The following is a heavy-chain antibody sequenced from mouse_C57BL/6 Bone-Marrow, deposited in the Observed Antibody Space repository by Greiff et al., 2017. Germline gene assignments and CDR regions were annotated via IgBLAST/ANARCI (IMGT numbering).Heavy chain of an antibody. CDR1: GFTFSDFY. J-gene: IGHJ1*03. Sequence: EVKVVESGGGLVQSGRSLRLSCATSGFTFSDFYMEWVRQAPGTGLEWIAARRNKANDYTTEYSASVKGRFIVSRDTSQSILYLQMNALRAEDTAIYYCARDANYYGSSYPYWYFDVWGTGTTVTVSS. D-gene: IGHD1-1*01. CDR3: ARDANYYGSSYPYWYFDV. V-gene: IGHV7-1*01. CDR2: RRNKANDYTT.